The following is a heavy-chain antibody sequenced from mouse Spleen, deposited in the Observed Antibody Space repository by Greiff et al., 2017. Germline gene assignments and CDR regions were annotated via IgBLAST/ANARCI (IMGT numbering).Heavy chain of an antibody. Sequence: EVKLMESGGGLVKPGGSLKLSCAASGFTFSSYAMSWVRQTPEKRLEWVATISDGGSYTYYPDNVKGRFTISRDNAKNNLYLQMSHLKSEDTAMYYCARGTTVVALYYFDYWGQGTTLTVSS. CDR2: ISDGGSYT. D-gene: IGHD1-1*01. CDR3: ARGTTVVALYYFDY. CDR1: GFTFSSYA. J-gene: IGHJ2*01. V-gene: IGHV5-4*03.